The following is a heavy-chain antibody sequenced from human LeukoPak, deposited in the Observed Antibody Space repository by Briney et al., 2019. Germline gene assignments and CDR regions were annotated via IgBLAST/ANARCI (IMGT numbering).Heavy chain of an antibody. CDR2: INPSGGNT. V-gene: IGHV1-46*01. Sequence: ASVKVSCKASGYTFPSYYMHWVRQAPGQGLEWMGVINPSGGNTNSAQKFQGRVTLTRDTSTSTVYMELSSLRSEDTAVYYCARGDGYIAHWGQGTLVTVSS. D-gene: IGHD5-24*01. CDR3: ARGDGYIAH. CDR1: GYTFPSYY. J-gene: IGHJ4*02.